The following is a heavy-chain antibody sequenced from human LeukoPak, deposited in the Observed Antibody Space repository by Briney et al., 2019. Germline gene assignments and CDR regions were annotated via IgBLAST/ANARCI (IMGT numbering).Heavy chain of an antibody. D-gene: IGHD7-27*01. J-gene: IGHJ4*02. V-gene: IGHV1-24*01. CDR1: GYTLTELS. Sequence: ASVKVSCKVSGYTLTELSMHWVRQAPGKGLGWMGGFDPEDGETIYAQKFQGRVTMTRNTSITTAYMELSSLRSEDTAVYYCVRAPPNWGFNYWGQGTLVTVSS. CDR2: FDPEDGET. CDR3: VRAPPNWGFNY.